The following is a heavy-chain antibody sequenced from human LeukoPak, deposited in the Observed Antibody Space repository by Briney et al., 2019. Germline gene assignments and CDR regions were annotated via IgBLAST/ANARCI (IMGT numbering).Heavy chain of an antibody. D-gene: IGHD1-1*01. CDR3: ARVAKERVGGVYYFDY. V-gene: IGHV3-13*01. Sequence: GGSLRLSCAASGSTFSDYDMHWVRQATGKGLEWVSAIGTAGDTYYTGSVKGRFTISRENAKNSLYLQMNSLRAGDTAMYYCARVAKERVGGVYYFDYWGQGTLVTVSS. J-gene: IGHJ4*02. CDR2: IGTAGDT. CDR1: GSTFSDYD.